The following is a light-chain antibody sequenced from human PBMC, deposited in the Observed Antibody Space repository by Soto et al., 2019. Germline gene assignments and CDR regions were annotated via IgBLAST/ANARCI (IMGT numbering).Light chain of an antibody. Sequence: VVMTQSPATLSVSPGERATLYCRASESVSSNLAWYQQRPGQAPRLVIYGASTRATGIPARFSGGGSGTEFTLTISRLEPEDVAVYYCQQYEAVVTFGQGTKVDIK. CDR2: GAS. V-gene: IGKV3-15*01. CDR1: ESVSSN. J-gene: IGKJ1*01. CDR3: QQYEAVVT.